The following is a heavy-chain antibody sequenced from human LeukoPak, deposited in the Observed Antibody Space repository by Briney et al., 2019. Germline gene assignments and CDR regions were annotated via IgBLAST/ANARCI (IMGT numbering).Heavy chain of an antibody. CDR3: ARDRGVTTTYYYYYSMDV. D-gene: IGHD5-12*01. Sequence: GGSLRLSCAASGFTFSDYYMSWIRQAPGKGLEWVSDISSSGSTIYYADSVKGRFTISRDNAKNSLYLQMNSLRVEDTAVYYCARDRGVTTTYYYYYSMDVWGQGTTVTVSS. V-gene: IGHV3-11*01. J-gene: IGHJ6*02. CDR1: GFTFSDYY. CDR2: ISSSGSTI.